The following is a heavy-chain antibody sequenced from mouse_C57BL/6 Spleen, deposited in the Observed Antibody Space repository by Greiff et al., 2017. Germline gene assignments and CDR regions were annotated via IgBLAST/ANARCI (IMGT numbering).Heavy chain of an antibody. J-gene: IGHJ2*01. V-gene: IGHV1-15*01. CDR3: TRYPTTVVAGDFDY. CDR1: GYTFTDYE. CDR2: IDPETGGT. Sequence: QVQLKESGAELVRPGASVTLSCKASGYTFTDYEMHWVKQTPVHGLEWIGAIDPETGGTAYNQKFKGKAILTADKSSSTAYMELRSLTSEDSAVYYFTRYPTTVVAGDFDYWGQGTTLTVSS. D-gene: IGHD1-1*01.